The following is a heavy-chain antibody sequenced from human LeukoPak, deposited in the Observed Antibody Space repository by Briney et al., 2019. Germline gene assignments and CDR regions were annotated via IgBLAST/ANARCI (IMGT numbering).Heavy chain of an antibody. CDR3: ARGGWATRLGS. CDR2: IYESGST. V-gene: IGHV4-34*01. D-gene: IGHD2-15*01. J-gene: IGHJ4*02. Sequence: SETLSLTCAVYGESLNSYYWSWIRQPPGKGLEWIGEIYESGSTEYNPSLKSRVTISMVPSKQQFSLSLTSVTAADTAVYYCARGGWATRLGSWGLGTPVIVSS. CDR1: GESLNSYY.